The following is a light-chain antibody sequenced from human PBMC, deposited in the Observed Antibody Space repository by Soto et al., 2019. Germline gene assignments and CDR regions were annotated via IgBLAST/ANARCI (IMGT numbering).Light chain of an antibody. V-gene: IGKV1-5*03. CDR1: QSISSW. CDR2: KAS. J-gene: IGKJ1*01. Sequence: DIQMTQSPSTLSASVGDRVTITCRASQSISSWLAWYQQKPGKAPKLLIYKASSLESGVPSSFSGSGSGTEFTLTISSLQPDDFATYDCQQYTSHRRTFGQGTKVDI. CDR3: QQYTSHRRT.